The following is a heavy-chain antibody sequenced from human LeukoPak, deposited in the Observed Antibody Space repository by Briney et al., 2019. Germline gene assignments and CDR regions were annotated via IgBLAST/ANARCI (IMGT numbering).Heavy chain of an antibody. CDR1: GGSFSGYY. Sequence: PSETLSLTCAVYGGSFSGYYWSWIRQPPGKGPEWIGEINHSGSTNYNPSLKSRVTISVDTSKNQFSLKLSSVTAADTAVYYCARGDTAMVNDAFDIWGQGTMVTVSS. D-gene: IGHD5-18*01. CDR2: INHSGST. V-gene: IGHV4-34*01. J-gene: IGHJ3*02. CDR3: ARGDTAMVNDAFDI.